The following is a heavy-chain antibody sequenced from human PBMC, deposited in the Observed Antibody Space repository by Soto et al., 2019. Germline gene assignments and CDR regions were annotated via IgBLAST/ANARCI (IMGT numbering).Heavy chain of an antibody. V-gene: IGHV1-69*13. CDR3: ARVARDTGTYSGEWTRGQDYYYGMDV. J-gene: IGHJ6*02. Sequence: ASVKVSCKASGGTFSSYAISWVRQAPGQGLEWMGGIIPIFGTANYAQKFQGRVTITADESTGTAYMELSSLRSEDTAVYYCARVARDTGTYSGEWTRGQDYYYGMDVWGQGTTVTVSS. CDR1: GGTFSSYA. CDR2: IIPIFGTA. D-gene: IGHD5-18*01.